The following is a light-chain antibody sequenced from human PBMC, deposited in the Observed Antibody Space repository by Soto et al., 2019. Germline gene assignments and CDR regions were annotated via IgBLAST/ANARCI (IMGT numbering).Light chain of an antibody. V-gene: IGKV1-5*01. CDR1: QSIGSW. Sequence: DIQMTQSPSTLSASVGDRVTITCRASQSIGSWLAWYQQKPGRAPKLLIYDVSSLESGVPSRFSGSGSGTEFTLTISSLQPDDFATYYCQQYNSYSWTFCRGTNVDIK. J-gene: IGKJ1*01. CDR2: DVS. CDR3: QQYNSYSWT.